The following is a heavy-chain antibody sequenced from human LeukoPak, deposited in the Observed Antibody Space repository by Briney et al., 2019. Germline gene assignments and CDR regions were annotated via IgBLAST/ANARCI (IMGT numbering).Heavy chain of an antibody. J-gene: IGHJ3*02. CDR1: GGSISSYY. D-gene: IGHD3-22*01. CDR2: IYYSGTT. Sequence: SETLSLTCTVSGGSISSYYWSWIRQPPGKGLEWIGYIYYSGTTDYNPALKSRVTISVDMFYNQFSLKLSSVTAADTAVYYCAGTYYFDSSGHYFGGNGFDIWGQGTMVTVSS. V-gene: IGHV4-59*12. CDR3: AGTYYFDSSGHYFGGNGFDI.